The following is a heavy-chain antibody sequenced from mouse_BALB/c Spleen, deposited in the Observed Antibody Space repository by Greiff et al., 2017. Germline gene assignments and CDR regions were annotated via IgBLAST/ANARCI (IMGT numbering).Heavy chain of an antibody. J-gene: IGHJ2*01. D-gene: IGHD1-1*01. V-gene: IGHV5-6-5*01. CDR3: AREVTYYGSSLYFDY. CDR2: ISSGGST. Sequence: EVKLVESGGGLVKPGGSLKLSCAASGFTFSSYAMSWVRQTPEKRLEWVASISSGGSTYYPDSVKGRFTISRDNARNILYLQMSSLRSEDTAMYYCAREVTYYGSSLYFDYWGQGTTLTVSS. CDR1: GFTFSSYA.